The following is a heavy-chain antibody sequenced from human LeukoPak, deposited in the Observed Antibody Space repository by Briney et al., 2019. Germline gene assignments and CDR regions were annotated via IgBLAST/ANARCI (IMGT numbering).Heavy chain of an antibody. CDR1: GYTFTGYY. V-gene: IGHV1-2*02. Sequence: ASVKVSCKASGYTFTGYYMHWVRQAPGQGLGWMGWINPNSGGTNYAQKFQGRVTMTRDTSISTAYMELSRLRSDDTAVYYCASGRYYYDSSGPFDYWSQGTLVTVSS. J-gene: IGHJ4*02. CDR2: INPNSGGT. D-gene: IGHD3-22*01. CDR3: ASGRYYYDSSGPFDY.